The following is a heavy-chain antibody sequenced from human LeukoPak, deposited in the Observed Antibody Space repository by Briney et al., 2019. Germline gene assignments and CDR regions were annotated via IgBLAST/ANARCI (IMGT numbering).Heavy chain of an antibody. CDR1: GYTFTSYG. D-gene: IGHD1-26*01. V-gene: IGHV1-18*01. J-gene: IGHJ4*02. CDR3: ARDDFSIVGAPGH. CDR2: ISAYNGNT. Sequence: ASVKVSCKASGYTFTSYGISWVRQAPGQGLEWMGWISAYNGNTSYAQKLQGRVTMTRDTSTSTVYMELSSLRSEDTAVYYCARDDFSIVGAPGHWGQGTLVTVSS.